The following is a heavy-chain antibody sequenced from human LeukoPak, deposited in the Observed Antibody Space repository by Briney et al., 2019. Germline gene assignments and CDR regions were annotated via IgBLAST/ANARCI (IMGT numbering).Heavy chain of an antibody. D-gene: IGHD6-13*01. CDR1: GYTFTGYY. Sequence: ASVKVSCKASGYTFTGYYMHWVRQAPGQGLEWMGWINPNSGGTNYAQRFQGRVTMSRDTSISTAYMELSRLRSDDTAVYYCARDQQSPIAAAGREYYGMDVWGRGTTVTVSS. J-gene: IGHJ6*02. CDR2: INPNSGGT. V-gene: IGHV1-2*02. CDR3: ARDQQSPIAAAGREYYGMDV.